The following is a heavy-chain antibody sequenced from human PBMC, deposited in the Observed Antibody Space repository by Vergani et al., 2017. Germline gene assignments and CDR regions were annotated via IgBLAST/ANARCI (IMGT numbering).Heavy chain of an antibody. J-gene: IGHJ2*01. CDR1: GFTFDDYA. V-gene: IGHV3-9*01. D-gene: IGHD3-10*01. Sequence: EVQLVESGGGLVQPGRSLRLSCAASGFTFDDYAMHWVRQAPGKGLEWVSGISWNSGSIGYADSVKGRFTISRDNAKNSLYLQMNSLRAEDTALYYCAKQVGEYRYFDLWGRGTLVTVSS. CDR2: ISWNSGSI. CDR3: AKQVGEYRYFDL.